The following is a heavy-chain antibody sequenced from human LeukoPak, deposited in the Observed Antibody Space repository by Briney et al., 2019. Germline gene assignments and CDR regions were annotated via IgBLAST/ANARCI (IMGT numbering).Heavy chain of an antibody. Sequence: ASVKVSCKVSGYTLTELSMHWVRQAPGKGLEWMGGFDPEDGETIYAQKFQGRVTMTEDTSTDTAYMELSSLRSEDTAVYYCATAGIQLWSTYYYGMDVWSQGTTVTVSS. CDR3: ATAGIQLWSTYYYGMDV. D-gene: IGHD5-18*01. J-gene: IGHJ6*02. CDR1: GYTLTELS. V-gene: IGHV1-24*01. CDR2: FDPEDGET.